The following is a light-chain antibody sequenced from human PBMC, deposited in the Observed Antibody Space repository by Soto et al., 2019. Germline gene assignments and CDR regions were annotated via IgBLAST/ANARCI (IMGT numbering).Light chain of an antibody. CDR1: XXDVGGYNY. Sequence: QSVLTQPPSASGSLGQSVTISCTGXXXDVGGYNYVSWYQQHPGKAPKFMIYEVSKRPSGVPDRFSGSKSGNTASLTVSGLQAEDEADYYCSSYAGNNNLVFGGGTKLTVL. V-gene: IGLV2-8*01. CDR3: SSYAGNNNLV. CDR2: EVS. J-gene: IGLJ2*01.